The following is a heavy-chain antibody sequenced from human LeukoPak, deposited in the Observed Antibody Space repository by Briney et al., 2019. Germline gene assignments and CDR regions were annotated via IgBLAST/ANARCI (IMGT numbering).Heavy chain of an antibody. V-gene: IGHV1-69*04. Sequence: ASVKVSCKASGGTFSSYAISWVRQAPGQGLEWMGRIIPILGIANYAQKFQGRVTITADKSTSTAYMELSSLRSEDTAVYYCARVPIPSAWWELRGSTYMSHGYYFDYWGQGTLVTVS. CDR2: IIPILGIA. D-gene: IGHD1-26*01. CDR3: ARVPIPSAWWELRGSTYMSHGYYFDY. CDR1: GGTFSSYA. J-gene: IGHJ4*02.